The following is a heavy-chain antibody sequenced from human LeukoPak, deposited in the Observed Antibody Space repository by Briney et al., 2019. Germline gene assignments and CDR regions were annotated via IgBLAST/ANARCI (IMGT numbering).Heavy chain of an antibody. V-gene: IGHV1-69*13. Sequence: SVKVSCKASGGTFSSYAISWVRQAPGQGLEWMGGIIPVFGTPNYAQKFQGRVTITADESTSTAYMDLSSLRSEDTAVYYCASSYADYYYMDVWGKGTTVTVSS. CDR1: GGTFSSYA. J-gene: IGHJ6*03. CDR2: IIPVFGTP. CDR3: ASSYADYYYMDV.